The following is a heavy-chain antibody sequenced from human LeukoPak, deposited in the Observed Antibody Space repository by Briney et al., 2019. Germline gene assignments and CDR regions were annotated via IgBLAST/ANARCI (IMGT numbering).Heavy chain of an antibody. V-gene: IGHV1-2*02. Sequence: ASVKISCKASGYTFTGYYMHWVRQAPGQGLEWMGWINPNSGGTNYAQKFQGRVTMTRDTSISTAHMELSRLRSDDTAVYYCARSALLGYCSSTSCSPHYAFDIWGQGTMVTVSS. J-gene: IGHJ3*02. D-gene: IGHD2-2*01. CDR2: INPNSGGT. CDR3: ARSALLGYCSSTSCSPHYAFDI. CDR1: GYTFTGYY.